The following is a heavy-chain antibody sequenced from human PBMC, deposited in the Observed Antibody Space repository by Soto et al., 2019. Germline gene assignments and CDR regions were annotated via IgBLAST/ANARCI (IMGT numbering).Heavy chain of an antibody. V-gene: IGHV3-23*01. Sequence: GGSLRLSCAASGFTFNSYVMTWVRQAPGKGLEWVSSISGSGLATYYADSVKGRFTISRDNSKNTLYVQMNSLRAEDTAVYYCAKGRTTDLDYWGQGTLVTVSS. J-gene: IGHJ4*02. CDR3: AKGRTTDLDY. D-gene: IGHD4-4*01. CDR1: GFTFNSYV. CDR2: ISGSGLAT.